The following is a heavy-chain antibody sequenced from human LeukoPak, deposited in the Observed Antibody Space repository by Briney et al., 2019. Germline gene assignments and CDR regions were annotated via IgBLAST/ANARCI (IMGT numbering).Heavy chain of an antibody. CDR3: ARGVIDPYYDFWSGYPTGFDP. CDR2: IRAYNGNT. CDR1: GYTFTSYG. V-gene: IGHV1-18*01. D-gene: IGHD3-3*01. Sequence: GASVKVSCKASGYTFTSYGISWVRQAPGQGLEWMGWIRAYNGNTNYAQKLQGRVTMTTDTSTSTAYMELRSLRSDDTAVYYCARGVIDPYYDFWSGYPTGFDPWGQGTLVTVSS. J-gene: IGHJ5*02.